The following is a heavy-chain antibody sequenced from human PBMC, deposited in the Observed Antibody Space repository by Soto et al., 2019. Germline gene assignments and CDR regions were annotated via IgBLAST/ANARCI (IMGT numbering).Heavy chain of an antibody. V-gene: IGHV3-23*01. D-gene: IGHD3-10*01. CDR1: GFTFSSYA. Sequence: EVQLLESGGGLVQPGGSLRLSCAASGFTFSSYAMNWVRQAPGKGLEWVSAISGIGVTTYYADSVKGRFPISRDNSKNTLYLQMNSLRAEDTAVYYCANGETYDYGSVSARSLDYWGQGTLVTVSS. CDR2: ISGIGVTT. CDR3: ANGETYDYGSVSARSLDY. J-gene: IGHJ4*02.